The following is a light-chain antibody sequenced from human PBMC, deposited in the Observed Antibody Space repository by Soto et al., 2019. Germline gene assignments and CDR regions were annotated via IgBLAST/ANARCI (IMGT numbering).Light chain of an antibody. CDR1: QSVRIY. CDR2: DAS. CDR3: QKRSNWPLT. J-gene: IGKJ4*01. Sequence: EIVLTQSPATLSLSPGERATLSCRASQSVRIYLAWYQQKPGQAPRILIYDASNKATGIPARFSGSGSGKDFTLTISSLEPEDFAVYYCQKRSNWPLTFGGGAKVELK. V-gene: IGKV3-11*01.